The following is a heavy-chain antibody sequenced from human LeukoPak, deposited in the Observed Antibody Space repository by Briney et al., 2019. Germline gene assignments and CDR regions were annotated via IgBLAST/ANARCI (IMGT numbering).Heavy chain of an antibody. D-gene: IGHD3-22*01. CDR3: ARLYYYDSSGRDAFDI. Sequence: ASVKVSCKASGYTFTSYYMHWVRQAPGQGLEWMVIINPSGGCTSYAQKFQGRVTMTRDTSMSAVYMELSSLRSEDTAVYYCARLYYYDSSGRDAFDIWGQGTMVTVSS. CDR2: INPSGGCT. J-gene: IGHJ3*02. V-gene: IGHV1-46*01. CDR1: GYTFTSYY.